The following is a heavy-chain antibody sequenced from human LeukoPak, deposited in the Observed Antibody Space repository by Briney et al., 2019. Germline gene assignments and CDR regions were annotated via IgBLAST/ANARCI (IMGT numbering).Heavy chain of an antibody. V-gene: IGHV3-23*01. D-gene: IGHD1-26*01. CDR2: ISGSGGSI. J-gene: IGHJ4*02. CDR1: GFTFSSYV. CDR3: ARRIVGQAPDY. Sequence: GGSLRLSCAASGFTFSSYVMSWVRQAPGKGLEWVAIISGSGGSIFYTDSVKGRFTISRDNSKNTLYLQMGSLRAEDTAVYYCARRIVGQAPDYWGQGTLVTVSS.